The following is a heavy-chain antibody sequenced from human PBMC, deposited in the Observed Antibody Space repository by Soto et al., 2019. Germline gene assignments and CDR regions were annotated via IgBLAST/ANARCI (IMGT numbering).Heavy chain of an antibody. Sequence: QVQLVESGGGVVQPGRSLRLTCAASGFTFSSNGMHWVRQAPGKGLEWVALVAYDGSKTYYGDSVRGRFTISRDNSENTLYLQMNSLRAEDTALYYSARWVGGSMYDNSGKYDSWGQGTLVTVSS. J-gene: IGHJ5*01. CDR2: VAYDGSKT. D-gene: IGHD3-22*01. CDR3: ARWVGGSMYDNSGKYDS. CDR1: GFTFSSNG. V-gene: IGHV3-30*03.